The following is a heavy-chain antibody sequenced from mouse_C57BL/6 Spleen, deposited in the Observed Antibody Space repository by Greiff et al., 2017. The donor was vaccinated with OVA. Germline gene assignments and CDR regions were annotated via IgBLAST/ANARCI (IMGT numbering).Heavy chain of an antibody. D-gene: IGHD3-2*02. J-gene: IGHJ3*01. Sequence: EVQLQESGGGLVQPGGSLSLSCAASGFTFTDYYMSWVRQPPGKALEWLGFIRNKANGYTTEYSASVKGQFTISRDNSQSILYLQMNALRAEDSATYYCARWDSSGYGFAYWGQGTLVTVSA. CDR3: ARWDSSGYGFAY. V-gene: IGHV7-3*01. CDR1: GFTFTDYY. CDR2: IRNKANGYTT.